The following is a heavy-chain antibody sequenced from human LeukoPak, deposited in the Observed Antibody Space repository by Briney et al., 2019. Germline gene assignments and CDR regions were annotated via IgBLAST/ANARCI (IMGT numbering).Heavy chain of an antibody. J-gene: IGHJ5*02. Sequence: GGSLRLSCAASGFTFSSYSMNWVRQAPGKGLEWVSSISSSSSYIYYADSVKGRFTISRDNAKNSLYLQMNSLRAEDTAVYYCATLWTDSSINWFDPWGQGTLVTVTS. CDR3: ATLWTDSSINWFDP. CDR2: ISSSSSYI. CDR1: GFTFSSYS. D-gene: IGHD3/OR15-3a*01. V-gene: IGHV3-21*01.